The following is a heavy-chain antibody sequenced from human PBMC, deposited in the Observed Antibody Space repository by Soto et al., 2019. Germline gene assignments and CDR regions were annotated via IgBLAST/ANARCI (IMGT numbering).Heavy chain of an antibody. D-gene: IGHD6-19*01. CDR2: IIPIFGTA. V-gene: IGHV1-69*01. J-gene: IGHJ6*02. CDR3: AKVSYSSPMGYYYGMDV. Sequence: QVQLEQSGGEVKKPGSSVKVSCKASGVTFSKFIMTWVRQAPGLGLEWVGGIIPIFGTANYAQKFQGRVTITADESTSTSYLEVSNLRSEDTAVYYCAKVSYSSPMGYYYGMDVWGQGTAVTVSS. CDR1: GVTFSKFI.